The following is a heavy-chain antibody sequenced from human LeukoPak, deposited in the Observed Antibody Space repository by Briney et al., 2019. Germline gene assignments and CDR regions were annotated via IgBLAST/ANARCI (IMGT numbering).Heavy chain of an antibody. CDR3: ARGYCTSSSCYNDY. CDR2: MSFDVNNK. D-gene: IGHD2-2*02. Sequence: GGSLRLSGVTSGFTFSTYAFRWVRQAPGKGLEWVATMSFDVNNKYYADSVRGRFTISRDNSKNTLYLQMNSLRAEDTAVYSCARGYCTSSSCYNDYWGQGTLVTVSS. V-gene: IGHV3-30*04. CDR1: GFTFSTYA. J-gene: IGHJ4*02.